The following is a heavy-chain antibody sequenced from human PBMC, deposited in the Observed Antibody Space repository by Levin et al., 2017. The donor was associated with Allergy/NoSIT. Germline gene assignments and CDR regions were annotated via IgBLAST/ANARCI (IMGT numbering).Heavy chain of an antibody. CDR1: GDSVSNYY. CDR2: MYYSGTT. D-gene: IGHD6-19*01. V-gene: IGHV4-59*02. Sequence: SETLSLTCTVSGDSVSNYYWAWIRQSPGKGLEWIGYMYYSGTTYQNPSLKSRVTMSIDTSKNQFSLKLSSVTAADTAVYFCARDRTGWYDTFDIWGQGTMVTVSS. J-gene: IGHJ3*02. CDR3: ARDRTGWYDTFDI.